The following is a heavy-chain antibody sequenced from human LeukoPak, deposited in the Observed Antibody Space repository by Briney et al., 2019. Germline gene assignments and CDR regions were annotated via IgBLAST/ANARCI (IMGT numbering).Heavy chain of an antibody. V-gene: IGHV3-48*03. J-gene: IGHJ3*02. CDR2: ISSSGSTI. CDR1: GFTFSSYE. CDR3: ARRYGYNYVAFDI. D-gene: IGHD5-24*01. Sequence: GGSLRLSCAASGFTFSSYEMNWVRQAPGKGLEWVSYISSSGSTIYYADSVKGRFTISRDNAKNSLYLQMNSLRAEDTAVYYCARRYGYNYVAFDIWGQGTMVTVSS.